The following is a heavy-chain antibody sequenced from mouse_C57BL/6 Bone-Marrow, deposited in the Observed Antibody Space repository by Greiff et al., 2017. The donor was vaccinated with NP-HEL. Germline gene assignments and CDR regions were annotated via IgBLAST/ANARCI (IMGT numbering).Heavy chain of an antibody. Sequence: EVKLLESGPELVKPGASVKISCKASGYSFTDYNMNWVKQSHGKSLEWIGVINPNYGTTSYNQKFKGKATLTVDQSSSTAYMQLNSLTSEDAAVYYCARAYPYAMDYWGQGTSVTVSS. D-gene: IGHD2-10*01. CDR2: INPNYGTT. CDR3: ARAYPYAMDY. V-gene: IGHV1-39*01. J-gene: IGHJ4*01. CDR1: GYSFTDYN.